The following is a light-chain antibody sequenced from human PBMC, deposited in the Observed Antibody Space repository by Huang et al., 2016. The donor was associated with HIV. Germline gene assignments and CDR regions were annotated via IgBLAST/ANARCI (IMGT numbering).Light chain of an antibody. CDR1: KNINTW. V-gene: IGKV1-5*03. CDR2: RAS. CDR3: QQYKTYLYT. Sequence: DIQMTQSPSTLSAAVVDRVSITCRASKNINTWLDWYQQQPGKAPNLLVYRASSLQSGVPSRFAGSGSGTEFTLTINSLHADDVATYYCQQYKTYLYTFGQGTKLEI. J-gene: IGKJ2*01.